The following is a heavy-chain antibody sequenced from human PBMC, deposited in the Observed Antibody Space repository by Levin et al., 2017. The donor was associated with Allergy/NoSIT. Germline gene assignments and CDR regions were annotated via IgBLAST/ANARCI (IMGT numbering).Heavy chain of an antibody. Sequence: PGGSLRLSCGASGFTFDTFTMSWVRQGPGRGLEWLADIGGSGGRTYYADSVKGRFSISRDNSKNIVYLQMNSLRGEDTAVYYCAKNLGADEGDDILTGLFDYWGQGTLVTVSS. CDR1: GFTFDTFT. V-gene: IGHV3-23*01. CDR3: AKNLGADEGDDILTGLFDY. D-gene: IGHD3-9*01. J-gene: IGHJ4*02. CDR2: IGGSGGRT.